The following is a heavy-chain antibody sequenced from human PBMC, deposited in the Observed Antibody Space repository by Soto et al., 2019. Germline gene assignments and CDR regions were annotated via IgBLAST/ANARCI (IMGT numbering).Heavy chain of an antibody. D-gene: IGHD4-17*01. V-gene: IGHV4-59*01. CDR3: ARLHGDQGAFAFNI. Sequence: QVQLQQSGPGLVKPSETLSLTCTVSGGAIVSYYWTWIRQPPGKGLEWIGYIYYSGTTQYNPSLKSRVTISIDTSRKQFSLELTSVTAADTAVYYCARLHGDQGAFAFNIWDQGTMVTVSA. J-gene: IGHJ3*02. CDR1: GGAIVSYY. CDR2: IYYSGTT.